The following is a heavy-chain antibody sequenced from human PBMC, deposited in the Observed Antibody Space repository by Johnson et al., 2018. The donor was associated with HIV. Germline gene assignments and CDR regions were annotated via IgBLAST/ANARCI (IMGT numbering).Heavy chain of an antibody. CDR2: IKQDGSEK. Sequence: EVQLVESGGGLVQPGGSLSLSCAGSGFPFSRFVMTWVRQAPGKGLEWVANIKQDGSEKYYVDSVKGRFTISRDNAKNSLYLQMNSLRAEDTAVYYCAREFRYSSSPAHYAFDFWGQGTVVTVSS. J-gene: IGHJ3*01. CDR1: GFPFSRFV. CDR3: AREFRYSSSPAHYAFDF. V-gene: IGHV3-7*03. D-gene: IGHD6-6*01.